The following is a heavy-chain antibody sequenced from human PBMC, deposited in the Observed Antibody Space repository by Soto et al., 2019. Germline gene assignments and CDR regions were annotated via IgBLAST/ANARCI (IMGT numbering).Heavy chain of an antibody. CDR1: EYSFTSYW. V-gene: IGHV5-51*01. CDR3: VRVGYCSGYNCPSVGASYGY. CDR2: SYPGDSDT. Sequence: PGESLKISCKGSEYSFTSYWIGWVRQMPGKGLEWMGISYPGDSDTRYSPSFQGQVTISADKSINTAYLQWSSLKASDTAMYYCVRVGYCSGYNCPSVGASYGYWGQGTLVTVSS. D-gene: IGHD2-15*01. J-gene: IGHJ4*02.